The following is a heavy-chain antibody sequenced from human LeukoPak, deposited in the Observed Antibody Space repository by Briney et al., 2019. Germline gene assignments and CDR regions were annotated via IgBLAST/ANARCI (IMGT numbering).Heavy chain of an antibody. CDR3: AKESGYYHY. Sequence: PGGSLRLSCAASGFSVNNNYVNWVRQAPGKGLEWVSIIYGGGDTSYADSVKGRFTISRDNSENTVYLQMNSLRAEDTALYYCAKESGYYHYWGQGTQVTVSS. V-gene: IGHV3-53*01. CDR1: GFSVNNNY. CDR2: IYGGGDT. D-gene: IGHD3-3*01. J-gene: IGHJ4*02.